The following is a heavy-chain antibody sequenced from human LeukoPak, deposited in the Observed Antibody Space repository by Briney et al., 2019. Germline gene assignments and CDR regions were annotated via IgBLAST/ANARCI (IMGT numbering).Heavy chain of an antibody. CDR3: ARKSPLHCWSGYAQGYMDV. J-gene: IGHJ6*03. CDR1: GGSFSGYY. D-gene: IGHD3-3*02. Sequence: SETLSLTCAVYGGSFSGYYWSWIRQPPGKGLEWIGELNHSGSTNYNPSLKSRVTISVDTSKNQFSLKLSSVTAADTAVYYWARKSPLHCWSGYAQGYMDVWGKGTTVTVSS. CDR2: LNHSGST. V-gene: IGHV4-34*01.